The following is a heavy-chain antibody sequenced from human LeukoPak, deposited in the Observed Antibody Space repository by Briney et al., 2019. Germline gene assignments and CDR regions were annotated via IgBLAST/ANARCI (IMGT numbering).Heavy chain of an antibody. V-gene: IGHV5-51*01. CDR3: ARQVDGIAPSDY. D-gene: IGHD2-21*01. J-gene: IGHJ4*02. CDR1: GYSFSSYW. CDR2: IYLGDSDT. Sequence: GESLKISCKGSGYSFSSYWIGWVRQMPGKGLEGMGIIYLGDSDTRYSPSFQGQVTISADKSISTAYLQWSSLKASDTAIYYCARQVDGIAPSDYWGQGTLVTVSS.